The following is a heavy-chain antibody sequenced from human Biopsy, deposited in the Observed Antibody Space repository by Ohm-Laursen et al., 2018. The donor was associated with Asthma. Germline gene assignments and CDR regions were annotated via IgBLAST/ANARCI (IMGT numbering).Heavy chain of an antibody. CDR3: VSPPGY. CDR2: MYHSGRT. J-gene: IGHJ4*02. Sequence: TLSLTCAVSGGFVSSGNNSWTWIRQPPGKGLEWIGYMYHSGRTYYNPSLKSRVNISVDKSKNQFSLKLTSVTAADTAVYYCVSPPGYWGQGTRATVSS. CDR1: GGFVSSGNNS. V-gene: IGHV4-30-2*01.